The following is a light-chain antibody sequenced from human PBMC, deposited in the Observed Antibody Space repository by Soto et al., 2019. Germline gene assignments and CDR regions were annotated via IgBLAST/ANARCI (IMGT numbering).Light chain of an antibody. CDR3: QQYNVWPGWT. CDR1: QSVGSL. J-gene: IGKJ1*01. Sequence: EIVLTQSPGTVSLSPGERATLSCRASQSVGSLYVAWYQQRPGRAPRLLIYSTSTRATGIPARFSGSGSGTEFTLTISSLQSEDFALYFCQQYNVWPGWTFGQGTKVGVK. CDR2: STS. V-gene: IGKV3-15*01.